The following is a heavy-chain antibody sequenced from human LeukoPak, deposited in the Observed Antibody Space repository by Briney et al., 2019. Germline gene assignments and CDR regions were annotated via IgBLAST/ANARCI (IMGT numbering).Heavy chain of an antibody. CDR3: ARRTSNPVGAIDY. Sequence: SETLSLTCTVSGGSISSSDYYWGWIRQPPGKGLEWIGAISSSGSPYYNPSLKSRVTISVDSSKNQFSLKLSSMTAADTAVYYCARRTSNPVGAIDYWGQGALVTVSS. J-gene: IGHJ4*02. CDR2: ISSSGSP. CDR1: GGSISSSDYY. D-gene: IGHD1-26*01. V-gene: IGHV4-39*01.